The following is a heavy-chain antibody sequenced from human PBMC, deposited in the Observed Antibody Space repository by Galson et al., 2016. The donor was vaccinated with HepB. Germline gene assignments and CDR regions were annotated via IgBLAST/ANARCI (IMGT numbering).Heavy chain of an antibody. D-gene: IGHD2/OR15-2a*01. CDR1: GDSVSSNSAA. CDR3: ARVRCSTFRCQNWFDP. Sequence: CAISGDSVSSNSAAWTWIRQSPLRGLEWLGRTYYRSKWYNDYAVSVKSRITIHPDTSKNQFSLQLNSVTPEDTAVYYCARVRCSTFRCQNWFDPWGQGTLGTVSS. V-gene: IGHV6-1*01. J-gene: IGHJ5*02. CDR2: TYYRSKWYN.